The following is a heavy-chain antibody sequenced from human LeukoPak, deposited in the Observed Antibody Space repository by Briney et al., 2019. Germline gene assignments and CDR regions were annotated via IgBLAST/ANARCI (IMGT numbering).Heavy chain of an antibody. CDR1: GFPFSSYW. Sequence: GGSLRLSCAASGFPFSSYWMSWVRQAPGKGLEWVANIKQDGSEKYYVDSVKGRFAISRDNAKNSLYLQINSLRAEDTAVYYCVRDRDYYDSSGYQTSFDYWGQGTLVTVSS. CDR2: IKQDGSEK. J-gene: IGHJ4*02. CDR3: VRDRDYYDSSGYQTSFDY. D-gene: IGHD3-22*01. V-gene: IGHV3-7*01.